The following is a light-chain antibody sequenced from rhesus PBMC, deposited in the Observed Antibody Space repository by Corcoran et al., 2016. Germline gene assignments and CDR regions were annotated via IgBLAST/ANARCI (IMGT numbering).Light chain of an antibody. CDR3: QQYIGYPYS. J-gene: IGKJ2*01. V-gene: IGKV1-28*02. CDR1: QGIISY. Sequence: DIQMTQSPSSLSASVGDTVTITCRASQGIISYLNWIQQKLGKAPDLLNYATTTLQSGVPARFSGSGSWPDFTLTLSSLQPEDFATYYCQQYIGYPYSFGQGTKVEI. CDR2: ATT.